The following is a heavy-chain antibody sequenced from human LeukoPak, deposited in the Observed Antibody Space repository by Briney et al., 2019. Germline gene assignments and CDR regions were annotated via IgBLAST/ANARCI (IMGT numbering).Heavy chain of an antibody. V-gene: IGHV5-51*01. J-gene: IGHJ5*02. CDR2: IYPGDSNT. D-gene: IGHD5-18*01. Sequence: HGESLKISCKGSGYSFTSYWIAWVRQMPGKGLEWMGVIYPGDSNTKYSPSFQGQVTISADKSISTAYLQWSSLEASDTAMYYCARHLRLWQNWFDPWGQGTLVTVSS. CDR3: ARHLRLWQNWFDP. CDR1: GYSFTSYW.